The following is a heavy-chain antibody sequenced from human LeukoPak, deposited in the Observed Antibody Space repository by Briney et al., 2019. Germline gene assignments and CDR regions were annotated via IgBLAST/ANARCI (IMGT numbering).Heavy chain of an antibody. CDR1: GGTFSINA. J-gene: IGHJ4*02. Sequence: SVKVSCKASGGTFSINAITWVRQAPGQGLEWMGGIIPMSETPKYTQKFQGRVTIATDESTNTAYMELSSLRSEDTAVYYCAKDPEEMATLHFDYWGQGTLVTVSS. D-gene: IGHD5-24*01. CDR3: AKDPEEMATLHFDY. V-gene: IGHV1-69*05. CDR2: IIPMSETP.